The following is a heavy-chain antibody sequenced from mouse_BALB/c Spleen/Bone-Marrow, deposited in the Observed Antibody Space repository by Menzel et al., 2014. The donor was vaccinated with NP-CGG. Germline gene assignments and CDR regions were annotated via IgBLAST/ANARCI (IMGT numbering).Heavy chain of an antibody. CDR2: ISSGGGST. D-gene: IGHD2-14*01. J-gene: IGHJ3*01. Sequence: EVQLQQSGGGLVKPGGSLKLSCAASGFAFSSYDMSWVRQTPEKRLEWVTYISSGGGSTYYPDTVKGRFTISRDNAKNTLYLQMSSLKSEDTAMYYCARLPSYYRYEDAYWGQGTLVTASA. V-gene: IGHV5-12-1*01. CDR3: ARLPSYYRYEDAY. CDR1: GFAFSSYD.